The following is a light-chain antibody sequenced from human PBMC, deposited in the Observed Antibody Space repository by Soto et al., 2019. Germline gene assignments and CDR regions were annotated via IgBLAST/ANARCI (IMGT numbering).Light chain of an antibody. V-gene: IGKV1-16*02. CDR2: DVF. Sequence: DIEMTQSPPSVSASVGDRVTITCRASQGISNHLAWFQLKPGKAPKSLIFDVFSLQSGGPSNFSGSVSGTDFTRTISSLQPEDYATYYCQQYHNYPVTFGGGTKVEIK. CDR3: QQYHNYPVT. J-gene: IGKJ4*01. CDR1: QGISNH.